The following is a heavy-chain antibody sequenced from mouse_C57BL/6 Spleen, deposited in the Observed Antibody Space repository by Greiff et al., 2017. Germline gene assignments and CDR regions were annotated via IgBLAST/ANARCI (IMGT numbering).Heavy chain of an antibody. D-gene: IGHD3-2*02. J-gene: IGHJ2*01. CDR3: AREESSGYYFDY. Sequence: DVMLVESGGGLVKPGGSLKLSCAASGFTFSSYAMSWVRQTPEKRLEWVATISDGGSYTYYPDNVKGRFTISRDNAKNNLYLQMSHLKAEDTAMYYCAREESSGYYFDYWGQGTTLTVSS. CDR2: ISDGGSYT. CDR1: GFTFSSYA. V-gene: IGHV5-4*01.